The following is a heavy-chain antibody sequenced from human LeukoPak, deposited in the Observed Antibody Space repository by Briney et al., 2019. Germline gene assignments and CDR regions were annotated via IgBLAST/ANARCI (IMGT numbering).Heavy chain of an antibody. CDR2: ISSSGGTI. J-gene: IGHJ4*02. CDR3: ARDRNTDFWSGYYTNYCDY. D-gene: IGHD3-3*01. CDR1: GFTFSTYE. V-gene: IGHV3-48*03. Sequence: GGSLRLSCVASGFTFSTYEMNWVRQAPGKGLEWLSYISSSGGTIYYADSVKGRFTISRDNAKNSLYLQMNSLRAEDTAVYYCARDRNTDFWSGYYTNYCDYWGQGTLDTVSS.